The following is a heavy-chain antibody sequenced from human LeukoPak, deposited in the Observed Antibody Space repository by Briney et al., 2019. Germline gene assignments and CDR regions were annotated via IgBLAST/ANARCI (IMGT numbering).Heavy chain of an antibody. J-gene: IGHJ4*02. CDR1: GFTSSNSW. CDR2: IKSDGSYI. Sequence: GGSLRLSCAASGFTSSNSWMHWVRQGPGKGPEWISRIKSDGSYITYADSVKGRFIFSRDNAENTLYPEMNDLRGDDTAVYYCATGDSGWYNYWGQGTLVTDSA. D-gene: IGHD6-19*01. V-gene: IGHV3-74*03. CDR3: ATGDSGWYNY.